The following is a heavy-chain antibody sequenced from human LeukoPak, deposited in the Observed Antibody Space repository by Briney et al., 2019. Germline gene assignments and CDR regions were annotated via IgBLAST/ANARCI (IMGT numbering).Heavy chain of an antibody. J-gene: IGHJ6*03. CDR1: GGSISSYY. CDR2: IYYSGST. D-gene: IGHD3-10*01. CDR3: ARGGSGGGNVPALYYYYYMDV. Sequence: PSETLSLTCTVSGGSISSYYWSWIRQPPGKGLEWIGYIYYSGSTNYNPSLKSRVTISVDTSKNQFSLKLSSVTAADTAVYYCARGGSGGGNVPALYYYYYMDVWGKGTTVTVSS. V-gene: IGHV4-59*08.